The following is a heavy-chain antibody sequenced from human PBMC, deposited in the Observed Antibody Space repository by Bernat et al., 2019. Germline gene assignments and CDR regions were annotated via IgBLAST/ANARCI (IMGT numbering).Heavy chain of an antibody. CDR3: AKDVDWNALGY. Sequence: QVQLVESGGGVVQPGRSLRLSCAASGFTFSTYGMHWVRQAPGKGLEWVAVISSDGNNEHYADSVKGRFTISRDNSKNTLHLQMNSLKAEDTAVYYCAKDVDWNALGYWGQGTLVIVSS. CDR2: ISSDGNNE. J-gene: IGHJ4*02. V-gene: IGHV3-30*18. D-gene: IGHD1-1*01. CDR1: GFTFSTYG.